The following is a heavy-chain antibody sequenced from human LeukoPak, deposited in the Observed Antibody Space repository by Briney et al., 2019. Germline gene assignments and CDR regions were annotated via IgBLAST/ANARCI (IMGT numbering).Heavy chain of an antibody. CDR1: GYTFTSYA. D-gene: IGHD3-9*01. CDR2: INAGNGNT. Sequence: ASVKVSCKASGYTFTSYAMHWVRQAPGQRLEWMGWINAGNGNTKYSQEFQGRVTITRDTSASTAYMELSSLRSDDTAFYFCARRAYDILSGYYDYWGQGTLVTVSS. V-gene: IGHV1-3*01. CDR3: ARRAYDILSGYYDY. J-gene: IGHJ4*02.